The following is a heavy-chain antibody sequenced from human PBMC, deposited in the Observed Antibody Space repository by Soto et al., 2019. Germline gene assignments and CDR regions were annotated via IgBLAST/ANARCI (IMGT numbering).Heavy chain of an antibody. D-gene: IGHD6-19*01. V-gene: IGHV1-69*13. CDR3: AMITSSSGGAVAGEYYFDY. Sequence: SVNLSCKASGGTFISYAISLVRQAPGQGLEWMGGIIPIFGTANYAQKFQGRVTITADESTSTAYMELSSLRSEDTAVYYCAMITSSSGGAVAGEYYFDYWGQGTLVTVSS. J-gene: IGHJ4*02. CDR2: IIPIFGTA. CDR1: GGTFISYA.